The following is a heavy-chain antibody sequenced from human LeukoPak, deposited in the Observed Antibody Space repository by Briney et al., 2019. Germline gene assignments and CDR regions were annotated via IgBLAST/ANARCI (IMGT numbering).Heavy chain of an antibody. Sequence: ASVKVSCKASGYTFTSYDINWVRQATGQGLEWMGWMNPNSGNTGYAQKFQGRVTMTRNTSISTAYMELSSLRSEDTAVYYCARVREYDILTGCYSFDYWGQGTLVTVSS. J-gene: IGHJ4*02. D-gene: IGHD3-9*01. CDR1: GYTFTSYD. V-gene: IGHV1-8*01. CDR2: MNPNSGNT. CDR3: ARVREYDILTGCYSFDY.